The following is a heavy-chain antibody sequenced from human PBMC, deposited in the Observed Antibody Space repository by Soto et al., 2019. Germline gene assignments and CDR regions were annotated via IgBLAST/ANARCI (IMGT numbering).Heavy chain of an antibody. CDR3: AKEEGVGGTLGLFDY. D-gene: IGHD1-26*01. CDR1: GFDFTYYA. CDR2: MSSDGSKI. V-gene: IGHV3-30*18. Sequence: QVQLVESGGGAVQPGESLRLSCVASGFDFTYYAMHRVRQAPGKGLESVAVMSSDGSKIHHTDSVKGRFSISRDNTKNTLYLQMNSLRKEDTSVYFCAKEEGVGGTLGLFDYWGQGTLVSVSS. J-gene: IGHJ4*02.